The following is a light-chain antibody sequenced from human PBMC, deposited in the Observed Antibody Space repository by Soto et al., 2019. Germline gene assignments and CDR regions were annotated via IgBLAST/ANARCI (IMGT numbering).Light chain of an antibody. Sequence: QSVLTQPPSVSAAAGQKVTISCSGSYSNIGSNFVSWYQHFPGSAPRLLIYDNSQRPSGIPDRFSGSKSGSSATLGITGLQTGDEVDYYCGTWDSSLSVVLFGGGTKLTVL. CDR1: YSNIGSNF. J-gene: IGLJ2*01. CDR2: DNS. V-gene: IGLV1-51*01. CDR3: GTWDSSLSVVL.